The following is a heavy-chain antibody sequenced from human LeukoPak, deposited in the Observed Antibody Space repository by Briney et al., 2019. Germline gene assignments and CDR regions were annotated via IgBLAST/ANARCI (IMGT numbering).Heavy chain of an antibody. CDR3: ARGLVVRWATADWFDP. J-gene: IGHJ5*02. CDR1: GGSTSSGSYY. D-gene: IGHD3-10*01. V-gene: IGHV4-61*02. Sequence: SQTLSLTCTVSGGSTSSGSYYWSWIRQPAGKGLEWIGRIYTSGSTNYNPSLKSRVTISVDTSKNQFSLKLSSVTAADTAVYYCARGLVVRWATADWFDPWGQGTLVTVSS. CDR2: IYTSGST.